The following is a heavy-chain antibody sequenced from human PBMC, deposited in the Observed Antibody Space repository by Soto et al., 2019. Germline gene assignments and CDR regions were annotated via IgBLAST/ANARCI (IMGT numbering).Heavy chain of an antibody. CDR3: ARGPEGYADPFDY. Sequence: PSETLSLTCSVSGGSISSGHYYWTWIRQHPGKGLEWIGYINYSGSTYYNPSLKSRTTISLDKSKQQFSLKLSSVTAADTAVYYCARGPEGYADPFDYWGQGTLVTVSS. J-gene: IGHJ4*02. V-gene: IGHV4-31*03. CDR1: GGSISSGHYY. D-gene: IGHD5-12*01. CDR2: INYSGST.